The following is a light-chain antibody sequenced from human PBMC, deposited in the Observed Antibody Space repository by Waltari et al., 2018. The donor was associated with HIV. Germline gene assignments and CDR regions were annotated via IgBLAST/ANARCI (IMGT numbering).Light chain of an antibody. J-gene: IGLJ2*01. CDR2: GKN. CDR1: TSNIVRNT. CDR3: ASWDDSLNGPV. Sequence: QSVLTRPPSASGTPEQRVTISCSGSTSNIVRNTVPWFQQFPGTAPKVLIFGKNQRPSGVPARCSGSKSGTSASLAISGLQSEDEADYYCASWDDSLNGPVFGGGTKLTVV. V-gene: IGLV1-44*01.